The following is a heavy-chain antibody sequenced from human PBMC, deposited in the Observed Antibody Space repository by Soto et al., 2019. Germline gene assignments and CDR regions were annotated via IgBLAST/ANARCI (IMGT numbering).Heavy chain of an antibody. V-gene: IGHV2-5*02. CDR2: ISWDDDK. CDR1: GFSLTTSGVG. J-gene: IGHJ4*02. D-gene: IGHD3-3*01. CDR3: AHRVLRTVFGLVTTTAIYFDF. Sequence: QITLNESGPTQVNPRQTLTLTCTFSGFSLTTSGVGVGWIRQSPGKAPEWLALISWDDDKRYSPALKSRLTITQHTSKLPAVLTMADLDPADTATYSCAHRVLRTVFGLVTTTAIYFDFWGQGTPVAVSS.